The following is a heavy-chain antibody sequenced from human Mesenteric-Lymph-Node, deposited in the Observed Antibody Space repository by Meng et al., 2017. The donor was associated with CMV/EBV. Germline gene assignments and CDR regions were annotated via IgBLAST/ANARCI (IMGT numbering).Heavy chain of an antibody. Sequence: QVQFPQWGAGLLKPSGTLSVTVAVLGGSFSGYYWNWIRQSPEKGLEWIGEINHSGSTTYNPSFTSRIIISVDTSTNQISLNMSSVTAADTAVYYCARGSSYDILTGYFDYWGQGALVTVSS. CDR3: ARGSSYDILTGYFDY. D-gene: IGHD3-9*01. CDR1: GGSFSGYY. V-gene: IGHV4-34*02. CDR2: INHSGST. J-gene: IGHJ4*02.